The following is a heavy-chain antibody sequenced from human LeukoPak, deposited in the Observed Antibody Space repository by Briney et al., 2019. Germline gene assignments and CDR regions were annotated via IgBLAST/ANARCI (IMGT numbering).Heavy chain of an antibody. CDR1: GGTFSSYA. J-gene: IGHJ4*02. Sequence: SVKVSCKASGGTFSSYAISWVRQAPGQGLEWMGGIIPIFGTANYAQKFQGRVTITTDESTSTAYMELSSLRSEDTAVYYRARADTYYYDSSGYYCVYWGQGTLVTVSS. CDR2: IIPIFGTA. D-gene: IGHD3-22*01. CDR3: ARADTYYYDSSGYYCVY. V-gene: IGHV1-69*05.